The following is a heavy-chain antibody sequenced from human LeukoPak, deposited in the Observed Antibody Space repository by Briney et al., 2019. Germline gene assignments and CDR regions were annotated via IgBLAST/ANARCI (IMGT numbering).Heavy chain of an antibody. CDR2: IYYSGTT. CDR3: ARVRYFDWLSPDY. Sequence: PSETLSLTCTVSGGFISSNSAYWSWIRQPPGKALEWIGNIYYSGTTYYTPSLQSRVTMSVDTSKNQFSLKLSSVTAADTAVYYCARVRYFDWLSPDYWGQGTLVTVSS. CDR1: GGFISSNSAY. V-gene: IGHV4-39*07. J-gene: IGHJ4*02. D-gene: IGHD3-9*01.